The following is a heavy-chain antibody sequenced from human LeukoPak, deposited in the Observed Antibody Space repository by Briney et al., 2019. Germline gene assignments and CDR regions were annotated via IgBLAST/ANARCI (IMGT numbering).Heavy chain of an antibody. CDR1: GFTFSSYE. V-gene: IGHV3-48*03. CDR2: ISSSGSTI. D-gene: IGHD6-6*01. CDR3: AKDGKGARLDFRH. J-gene: IGHJ1*01. Sequence: GGSLRLSCAASGFTFSSYEMNWVRQAPGKGLEWVSYISSSGSTIYYADSVKGRFTISRDNSKNSLSLQMNSLTIKDTALYYCAKDGKGARLDFRHWGQGSLVTVSS.